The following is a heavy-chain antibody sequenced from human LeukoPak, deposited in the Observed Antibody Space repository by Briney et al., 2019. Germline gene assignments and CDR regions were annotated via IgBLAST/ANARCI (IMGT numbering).Heavy chain of an antibody. D-gene: IGHD3-22*01. V-gene: IGHV3-30*04. J-gene: IGHJ4*02. Sequence: GGSLRLSCAPSGFTFSSYAMHWVRQAPGKGLEWVAIISYDGSNKYYADSVKGRFTISRDNSKNTLYLQMNSLRAEDTAVYYCARDPSMIVVAKQYYFDYWGQGTLVTVSS. CDR1: GFTFSSYA. CDR3: ARDPSMIVVAKQYYFDY. CDR2: ISYDGSNK.